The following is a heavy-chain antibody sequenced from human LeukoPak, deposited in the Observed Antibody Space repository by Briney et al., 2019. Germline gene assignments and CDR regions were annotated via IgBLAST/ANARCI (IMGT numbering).Heavy chain of an antibody. J-gene: IGHJ4*02. D-gene: IGHD6-19*01. CDR3: ARIAVAGTGSFDY. V-gene: IGHV1-69*13. Sequence: GASVNVSCKASGGTFSSYAISWVRQAPGQGLEWMGGIIPIFGTANYAQKFQGRVTITADESTSTAYMELSSLRSEDTAVYYCARIAVAGTGSFDYWGQGTLVTVSS. CDR2: IIPIFGTA. CDR1: GGTFSSYA.